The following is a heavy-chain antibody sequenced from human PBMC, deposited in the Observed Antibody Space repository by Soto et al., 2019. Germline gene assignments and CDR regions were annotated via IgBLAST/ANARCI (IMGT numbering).Heavy chain of an antibody. CDR2: ISSSSSTI. CDR3: ARFFSYGSGSFYYFDY. J-gene: IGHJ4*02. Sequence: SLRLSCAASGFTFSSYSMNWVRQAPGKGLEWVSYISSSSSTIYYADSVKGRFTISRDNAKNSLYLQMNSLRAEDTAVYYCARFFSYGSGSFYYFDYWGQGTLVTVSS. D-gene: IGHD3-10*01. V-gene: IGHV3-48*01. CDR1: GFTFSSYS.